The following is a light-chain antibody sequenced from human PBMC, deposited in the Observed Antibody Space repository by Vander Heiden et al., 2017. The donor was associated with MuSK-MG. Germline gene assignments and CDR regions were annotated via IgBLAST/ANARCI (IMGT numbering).Light chain of an antibody. CDR2: DAS. J-gene: IGKJ4*01. CDR3: QPRINGHPQLT. V-gene: IGKV3D-11*02. Sequence: EIVLTQSPATLSLSPGERATLSCRASQSVSSYLAWYQQKPGQAPRLLIYDASNRANGITARFTGRGPGTDVTLTISSREPEDSALYHSQPRINGHPQLTFGGRTKVEIK. CDR1: QSVSSY.